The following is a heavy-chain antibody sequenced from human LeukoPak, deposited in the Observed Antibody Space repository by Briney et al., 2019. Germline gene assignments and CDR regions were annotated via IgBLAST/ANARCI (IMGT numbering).Heavy chain of an antibody. CDR2: IRYDGSNK. CDR3: AKSNAAAAAYGY. J-gene: IGHJ4*02. V-gene: IGHV3-30*02. Sequence: PGRSLRLSCAASGFTFSSYAMHWVRQAPGKGLEWVAFIRYDGSNKYYADSVKGRFTISRDNSKNTLNLQMNSLRAEDTAVYYCAKSNAAAAAYGYWGQGTLVTVSS. CDR1: GFTFSSYA. D-gene: IGHD6-13*01.